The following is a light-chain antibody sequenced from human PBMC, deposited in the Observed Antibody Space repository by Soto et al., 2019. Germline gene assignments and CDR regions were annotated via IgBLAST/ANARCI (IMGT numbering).Light chain of an antibody. CDR1: SPNIGSNY. Sequence: QAVVTQPPSASGTPGQRVTISCSGSSPNIGSNYAYWYRQLPGTAPKLLIYANSQRPSGVPDRFSGSKSGTSASLAISGLRSEDEADYYCATWDDSLRGVLFGGGTKLTVL. CDR2: ANS. V-gene: IGLV1-47*01. J-gene: IGLJ2*01. CDR3: ATWDDSLRGVL.